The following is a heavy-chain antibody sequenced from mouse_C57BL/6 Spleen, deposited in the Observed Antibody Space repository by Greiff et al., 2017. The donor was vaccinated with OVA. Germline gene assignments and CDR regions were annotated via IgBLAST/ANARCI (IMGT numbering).Heavy chain of an antibody. J-gene: IGHJ1*03. D-gene: IGHD2-4*01. CDR2: IYPSDSET. V-gene: IGHV1-61*01. Sequence: QVQLQQPGAELVRPGSSVKLSCKASGYTFTSYWMDWVKQRPGQGLEWIGNIYPSDSETHYNQKFKDKATLTVDKSSSTAYMQLSSLTSEDSAVDYCAREGGIRRYFDVWGTGTTVTVSS. CDR1: GYTFTSYW. CDR3: AREGGIRRYFDV.